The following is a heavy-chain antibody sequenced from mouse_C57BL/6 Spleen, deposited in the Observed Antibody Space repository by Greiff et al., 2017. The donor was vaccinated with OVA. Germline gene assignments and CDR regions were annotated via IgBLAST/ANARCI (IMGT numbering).Heavy chain of an antibody. CDR2: IDPETGGT. V-gene: IGHV1-15*01. J-gene: IGHJ3*01. CDR3: TRFLFAY. CDR1: GYTFTDYE. Sequence: VQLQQSGAELVRPGASVTLSCKASGYTFTDYEMHWVKQTPVPGLEWIGAIDPETGGTAYNQKFKGKAILTADKSSSTAYMELRSLTSEDSAVYYCTRFLFAYWGQGTLVTVSA.